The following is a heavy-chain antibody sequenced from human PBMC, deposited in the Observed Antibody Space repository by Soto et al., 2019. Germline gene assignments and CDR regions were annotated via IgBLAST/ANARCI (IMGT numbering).Heavy chain of an antibody. D-gene: IGHD6-6*01. CDR2: ISSSGSTI. CDR3: ASPPTYSSSPESYYYYMDV. J-gene: IGHJ6*03. V-gene: IGHV3-11*01. CDR1: GFTFSDYY. Sequence: PGGSLRLSCAASGFTFSDYYMSWIRQAPGKGLEWVSYISSSGSTIYYADSVKGRFTISRDNAKNSLYLQMNSLRAEDTAVYYCASPPTYSSSPESYYYYMDVWGKGTTVTVSS.